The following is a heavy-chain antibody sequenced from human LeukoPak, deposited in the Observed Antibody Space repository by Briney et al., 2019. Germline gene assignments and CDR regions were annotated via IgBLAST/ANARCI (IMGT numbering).Heavy chain of an antibody. CDR3: AAREAVVVVAATPRYYYYYGMDV. D-gene: IGHD2-15*01. V-gene: IGHV4-34*01. Sequence: SETLSLTCAVYGGSFSGYYWSWIRQPPGKGLEWIGEINNSGSTNYNPSLKSRVTISVDTSKNQFSLKLSSVTAADTAVYYCAAREAVVVVAATPRYYYYYGMDVWGKGTTVTVSS. J-gene: IGHJ6*04. CDR1: GGSFSGYY. CDR2: INNSGST.